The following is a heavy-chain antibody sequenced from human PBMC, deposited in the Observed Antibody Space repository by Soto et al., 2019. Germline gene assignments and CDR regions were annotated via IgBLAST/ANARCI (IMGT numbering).Heavy chain of an antibody. CDR2: INTYNGNT. D-gene: IGHD3-16*01. V-gene: IGHV1-18*01. Sequence: QVQLVQSGAEVKNPGASVKVSCKASGYTFTRYGIGWEQQAPGQGLEWMGWINTYNGNTNYAQNVQGRVTLTTDTSTSTAYMELRSLRSNDTAIYYCAMVDVYVTPSPQDVWGQGTTVIVSS. CDR1: GYTFTRYG. J-gene: IGHJ6*02. CDR3: AMVDVYVTPSPQDV.